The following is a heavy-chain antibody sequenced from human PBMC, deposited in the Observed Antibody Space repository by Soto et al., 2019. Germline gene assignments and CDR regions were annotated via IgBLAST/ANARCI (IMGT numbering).Heavy chain of an antibody. CDR2: ISNRGTGI. CDR1: GFIFSSGG. J-gene: IGHJ4*02. Sequence: GGSLRLSCAASGFIFSSGGMHWVRQAPGKGLEWVAVISNRGTGIHYADSVKGRFTISRDNSKNTLYLQMNSLRAEDTAVYYCARLCGDVCSSPYFDNWGQGTLVTVSS. V-gene: IGHV3-30*03. D-gene: IGHD2-21*02. CDR3: ARLCGDVCSSPYFDN.